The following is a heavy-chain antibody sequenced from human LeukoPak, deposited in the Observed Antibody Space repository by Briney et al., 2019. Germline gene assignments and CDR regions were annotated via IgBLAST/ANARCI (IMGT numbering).Heavy chain of an antibody. D-gene: IGHD3-22*01. CDR3: ARPHRGHDNDPFDI. CDR2: ISSSGSFR. J-gene: IGHJ3*02. Sequence: PGGSLRLSCAASGFTFSDYFMSWIRQAPGKGLEWVSYISSSGSFRNYADSVKGRFAISRDNAKNSLSLQMNSLRAEDTAVYYCARPHRGHDNDPFDIWGQGTMVTVSS. V-gene: IGHV3-11*06. CDR1: GFTFSDYF.